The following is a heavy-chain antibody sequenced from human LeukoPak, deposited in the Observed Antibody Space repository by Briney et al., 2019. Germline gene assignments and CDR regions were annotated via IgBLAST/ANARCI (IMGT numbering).Heavy chain of an antibody. D-gene: IGHD6-19*01. CDR3: ARTGSGWPYYYYGMDV. CDR2: IYSGGST. Sequence: PGGSLRLSCAASGFTVSSNYMSWVRQAPGKGLEWVSVIYSGGSTYYADSVKGRFTISRDDSKNTLYLQMNSLRAEDTAVYYCARTGSGWPYYYYGMDVWGQGTTVTVSS. V-gene: IGHV3-53*01. J-gene: IGHJ6*02. CDR1: GFTVSSNY.